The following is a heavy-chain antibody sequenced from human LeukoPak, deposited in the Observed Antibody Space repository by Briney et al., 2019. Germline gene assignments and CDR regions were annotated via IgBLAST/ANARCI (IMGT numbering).Heavy chain of an antibody. CDR2: IYYSGST. J-gene: IGHJ4*02. CDR3: ARDQGELLYFDY. V-gene: IGHV4-39*07. Sequence: PSETLSLTCTVSRGSISSSSYYWGWIRQPPGKGLEWIGSIYYSGSTYYNPSLKSRVTISVDTSKNQFSLKLSSVTAADTAVYYCARDQGELLYFDYWGQGTLVTVSS. CDR1: RGSISSSSYY. D-gene: IGHD1-26*01.